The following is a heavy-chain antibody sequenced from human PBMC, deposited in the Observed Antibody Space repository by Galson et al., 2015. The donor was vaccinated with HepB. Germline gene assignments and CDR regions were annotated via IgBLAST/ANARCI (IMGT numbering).Heavy chain of an antibody. Sequence: SCKASGYTFTSYGISWVRQAPGQGLEWMGWISAYNGNTNYAQKLQGRVTMTTDTSTSTAYMELRSLRSDDTAVYYCARLYYDYVWGSYGLDYWGQGTLVTVSS. V-gene: IGHV1-18*04. CDR3: ARLYYDYVWGSYGLDY. D-gene: IGHD3-16*01. J-gene: IGHJ4*02. CDR2: ISAYNGNT. CDR1: GYTFTSYG.